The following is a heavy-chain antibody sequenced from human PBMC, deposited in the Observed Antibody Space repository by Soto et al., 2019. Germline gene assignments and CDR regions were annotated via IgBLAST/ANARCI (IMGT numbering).Heavy chain of an antibody. CDR1: GYTLTELS. Sequence: ASVKVSCKVSGYTLTELSMHWVRQAPGKGLEWMGGFDPEDGETIYAQKFQGRVTMTEDTSTDTAYMELSSLRSEDTAVYYCATATYYYDSSGRPPAFDIWGQGTMVTVPS. J-gene: IGHJ3*02. V-gene: IGHV1-24*01. CDR2: FDPEDGET. D-gene: IGHD3-22*01. CDR3: ATATYYYDSSGRPPAFDI.